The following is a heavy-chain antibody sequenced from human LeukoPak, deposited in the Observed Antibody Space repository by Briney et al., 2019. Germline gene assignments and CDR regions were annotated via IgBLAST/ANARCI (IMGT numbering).Heavy chain of an antibody. Sequence: AASVKVSCKASGYTFTGYYMHWVRQAPGQGLEWMGWINTNSGGTKSAQKFQGRVTMTRDTSISTAYMELSRLRSDDTAVYYCARDLSMILGARKGWFDPWGQGTVVTVSS. CDR3: ARDLSMILGARKGWFDP. V-gene: IGHV1-2*02. D-gene: IGHD3-22*01. J-gene: IGHJ5*02. CDR2: INTNSGGT. CDR1: GYTFTGYY.